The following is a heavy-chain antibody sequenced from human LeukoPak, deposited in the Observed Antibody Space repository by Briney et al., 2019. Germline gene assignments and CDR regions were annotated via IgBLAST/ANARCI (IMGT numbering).Heavy chain of an antibody. CDR3: AKERYGSAPDY. V-gene: IGHV3-30*02. CDR2: IRYDGSNK. CDR1: GFTFSSYG. J-gene: IGHJ4*02. Sequence: GGSLRLSCAASGFTFSSYGMHWVRQAPGKGLEWVAFIRYDGSNKYYADSVKGRFAISRDNSKNTLYPQMNSLRAEDTAVYYCAKERYGSAPDYWGQGTLVTVSS. D-gene: IGHD3-10*01.